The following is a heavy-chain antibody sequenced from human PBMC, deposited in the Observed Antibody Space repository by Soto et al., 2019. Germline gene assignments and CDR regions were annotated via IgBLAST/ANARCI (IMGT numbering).Heavy chain of an antibody. CDR2: INPSGGST. J-gene: IGHJ6*02. CDR3: ARDKYYYDSSGYFPPYYYGMDV. D-gene: IGHD3-22*01. CDR1: GYTFTSYY. Sequence: GASVTVSCQASGYTFTSYYMHWVRQAPGQGLEWMGIINPSGGSTSYAQKFQGRVTMTRDTSTSTVYMELSSLRSEDTAVYYCARDKYYYDSSGYFPPYYYGMDVWGQGTTVTVSS. V-gene: IGHV1-46*01.